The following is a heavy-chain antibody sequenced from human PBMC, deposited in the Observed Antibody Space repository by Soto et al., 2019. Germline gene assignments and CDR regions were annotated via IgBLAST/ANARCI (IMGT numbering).Heavy chain of an antibody. V-gene: IGHV3-74*01. CDR1: GFTFSYYW. Sequence: DVQLVESGGGSVQPGGSLSLSCAATGFTFSYYWMHWVRQAPGKGLVWVSRIHSDGSSTTDADSVKGRFTISRDNAKNTLYLQMNSLRADDAAVYYCSRGQWGAFALWGQGTMVTVAS. CDR3: SRGQWGAFAL. J-gene: IGHJ3*01. D-gene: IGHD1-26*01. CDR2: IHSDGSST.